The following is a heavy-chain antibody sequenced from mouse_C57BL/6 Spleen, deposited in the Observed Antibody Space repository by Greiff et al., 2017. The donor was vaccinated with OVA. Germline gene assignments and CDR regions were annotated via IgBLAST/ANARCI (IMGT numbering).Heavy chain of an antibody. Sequence: VVEPGASVKISCQASGYSFTDYNMNWVKQSNGKSLEWIGVINPNYGTTSYNQKFKGKATLTVDQSSSTAYMQLNSLTSEDSAVYYCARGGTGSLWYFDVWGTGTTVTVSS. J-gene: IGHJ1*03. V-gene: IGHV1-39*01. CDR3: ARGGTGSLWYFDV. CDR2: INPNYGTT. D-gene: IGHD1-1*01. CDR1: GYSFTDYN.